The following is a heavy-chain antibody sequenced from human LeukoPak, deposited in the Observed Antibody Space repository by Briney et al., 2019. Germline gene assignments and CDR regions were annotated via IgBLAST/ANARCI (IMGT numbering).Heavy chain of an antibody. CDR2: IYYSGST. CDR1: GGSISSGGYY. V-gene: IGHV4-31*03. J-gene: IGHJ4*02. CDR3: ARDVSLGYYDSSGHITQIYFDY. D-gene: IGHD3-22*01. Sequence: PSETLSLTCTVSGGSISSGGYYWSWIRQHPGQGLEWIGYIYYSGSTNYNPALKSRVTISADTSKNQSSLNLRSVTAADTAVYYCARDVSLGYYDSSGHITQIYFDYWGQGTLVTVSS.